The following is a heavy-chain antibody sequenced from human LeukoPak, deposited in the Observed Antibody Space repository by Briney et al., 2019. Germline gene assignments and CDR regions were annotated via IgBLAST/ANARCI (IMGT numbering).Heavy chain of an antibody. J-gene: IGHJ4*02. Sequence: GGSLRLSCAASGFTVSSNYMSWVRQAPGKGLEWVSIIYSGGTTYSADSVKGRFTISRDNAKNSLYLQMNSLRAEDTAVYYCARDAYWGQGTLVTVSS. CDR1: GFTVSSNY. V-gene: IGHV3-66*01. CDR3: ARDAY. CDR2: IYSGGTT.